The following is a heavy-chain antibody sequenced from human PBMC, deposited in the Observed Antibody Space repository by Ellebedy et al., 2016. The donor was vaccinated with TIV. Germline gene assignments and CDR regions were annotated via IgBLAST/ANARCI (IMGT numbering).Heavy chain of an antibody. Sequence: SETLSLTXTVSSGSISGFYWTWIRQPPGKGLEWIGYIYYSGTTNYNPSLKSRVTISVDTSKNQFSLKLSSVTAADTAVYYCARHPVTIFGVPPRSFDYWGQGTLVTVSS. CDR3: ARHPVTIFGVPPRSFDY. CDR1: SGSISGFY. V-gene: IGHV4-59*08. CDR2: IYYSGTT. D-gene: IGHD3-3*01. J-gene: IGHJ4*02.